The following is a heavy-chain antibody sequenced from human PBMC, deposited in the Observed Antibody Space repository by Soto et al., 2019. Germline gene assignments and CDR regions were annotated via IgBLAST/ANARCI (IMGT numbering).Heavy chain of an antibody. D-gene: IGHD3-16*01. V-gene: IGHV1-46*01. Sequence: DSVKVSCKASGYTFPSYCMHWVCQPPGQGLEWMGIINTSGSSTSYAQKFQGRVTMTRDTSTSTVYMELSSLRSEDTAVYYCARDSSFLRLGELWLPDYWGQGTLGTVSS. CDR3: ARDSSFLRLGELWLPDY. J-gene: IGHJ4*02. CDR2: INTSGSST. CDR1: GYTFPSYC.